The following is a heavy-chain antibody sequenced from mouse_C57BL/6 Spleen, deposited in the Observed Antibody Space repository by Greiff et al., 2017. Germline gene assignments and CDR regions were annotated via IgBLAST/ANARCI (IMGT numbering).Heavy chain of an antibody. CDR1: GFNIKDYY. V-gene: IGHV14-1*01. Sequence: VQLQQSGAELVRPGASVKLSCTASGFNIKDYYMHWVKQRPEQGLVWIGRLDPEDGETEYAPKFQGKATMTADTSSNTAYLQLSSLTSEDTAVYYCTTRGQLMGFAYWGQGTLVTVSA. CDR3: TTRGQLMGFAY. J-gene: IGHJ3*01. D-gene: IGHD3-3*01. CDR2: LDPEDGET.